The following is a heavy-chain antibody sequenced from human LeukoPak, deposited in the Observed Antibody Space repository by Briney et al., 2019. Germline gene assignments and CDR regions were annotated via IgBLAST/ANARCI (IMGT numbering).Heavy chain of an antibody. J-gene: IGHJ4*02. Sequence: GGSPRLSCAASGFTFSNAWMSWVRQTPGKGLQWVGRIRSKTDGGTTDYAAPVKGRFTIPRDDSKNTLYLQMNSLKTEDTAVYYCTTPAVYGGDYWGQGTLVTVSS. CDR2: IRSKTDGGTT. D-gene: IGHD3-10*02. CDR1: GFTFSNAW. V-gene: IGHV3-15*01. CDR3: TTPAVYGGDY.